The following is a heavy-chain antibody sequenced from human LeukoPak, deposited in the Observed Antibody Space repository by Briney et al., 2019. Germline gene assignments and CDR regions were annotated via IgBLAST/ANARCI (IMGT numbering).Heavy chain of an antibody. J-gene: IGHJ3*02. CDR3: ARSHIVGADDAFDI. CDR1: GFIFSGFG. CDR2: IWYDGSNK. V-gene: IGHV3-33*08. Sequence: GRSLRLSCAASGFIFSGFGMHWVRQAPGKGLEWVAVIWYDGSNKYYADSVKGRFTISRDNSKNTLYLQMNSLRAEDTAVYYCARSHIVGADDAFDIWGQGTMVTVSS. D-gene: IGHD1-26*01.